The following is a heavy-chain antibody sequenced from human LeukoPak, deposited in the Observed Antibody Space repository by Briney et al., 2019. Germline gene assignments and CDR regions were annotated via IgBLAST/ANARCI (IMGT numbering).Heavy chain of an antibody. Sequence: AGGSLRLSCAASGFTFSSYWMFWVRQPPGKGLVWVSRMNSDGSTTSYADSVRGRFTISRDNAENTLFLQMNSLRAEDTAVYYCATWGGYSGLHPLDYWGQGTLVTVSS. CDR3: ATWGGYSGLHPLDY. CDR1: GFTFSSYW. CDR2: MNSDGSTT. V-gene: IGHV3-74*01. D-gene: IGHD5-12*01. J-gene: IGHJ4*02.